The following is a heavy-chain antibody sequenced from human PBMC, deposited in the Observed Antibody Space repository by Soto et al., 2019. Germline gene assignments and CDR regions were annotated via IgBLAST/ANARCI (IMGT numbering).Heavy chain of an antibody. CDR3: ARARKYYDCGFAP. J-gene: IGHJ5*02. D-gene: IGHD3-22*01. CDR1: GDSISRGAYY. Sequence: PSETLSLTCTVSGDSISRGAYYWTWIRQHPGKGLEWIGYIPNSGRTYYNPSLKSRLTISLDTSENQFSLKLTSVTAADTAMYYCARARKYYDCGFAPWGQGTLVTVSS. V-gene: IGHV4-31*03. CDR2: IPNSGRT.